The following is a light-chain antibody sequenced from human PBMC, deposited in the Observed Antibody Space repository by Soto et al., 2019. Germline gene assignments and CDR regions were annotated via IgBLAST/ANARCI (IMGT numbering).Light chain of an antibody. J-gene: IGKJ1*01. CDR3: KQYGNSPQT. Sequence: EIVLTQSPGTLSLSHGERATLSCRASQSVSSSYLAWYQQKPGQAHRLLIYGAYSRATGIQNRFSGSGSGTDFTLTIRRLEPEDFAVYYCKQYGNSPQTFGQGTKVDIK. V-gene: IGKV3-20*01. CDR2: GAY. CDR1: QSVSSSY.